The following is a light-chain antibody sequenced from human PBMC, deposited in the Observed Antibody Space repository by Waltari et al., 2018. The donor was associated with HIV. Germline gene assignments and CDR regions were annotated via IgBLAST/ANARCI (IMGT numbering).Light chain of an antibody. CDR2: LAS. J-gene: IGKJ5*01. Sequence: DIVMTQSPLSLPVTPGEPASISCRSSQSLLNSNGFNYLDWYLPKPGQSPRLLIYLASDRAPGVPDRFSGSGSGTDFTLKISRVEAEDVGVYYCMQALQTPLITFGQGTRLEIK. CDR1: QSLLNSNGFNY. V-gene: IGKV2-28*01. CDR3: MQALQTPLIT.